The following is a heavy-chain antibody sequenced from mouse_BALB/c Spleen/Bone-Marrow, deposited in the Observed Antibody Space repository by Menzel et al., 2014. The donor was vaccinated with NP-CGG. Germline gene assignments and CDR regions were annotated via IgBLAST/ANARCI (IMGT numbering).Heavy chain of an antibody. D-gene: IGHD3-1*01. Sequence: EVQLQQSGTVLARPGASVKMSCKASGYTFTSYWMHWVKQRPGQGLEWIGTIYPGKSDTTYNQKFKGKAKLTAVTSTSTAYMELSSLTNEDSAVYYCTTLARNYIDYWGQGTTLTVSS. CDR1: GYTFTSYW. CDR3: TTLARNYIDY. V-gene: IGHV1-5*01. CDR2: IYPGKSDT. J-gene: IGHJ2*01.